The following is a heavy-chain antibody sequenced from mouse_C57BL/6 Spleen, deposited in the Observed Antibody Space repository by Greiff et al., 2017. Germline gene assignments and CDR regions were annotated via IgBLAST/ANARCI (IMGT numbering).Heavy chain of an antibody. D-gene: IGHD1-1*01. CDR2: ISSGSSTI. CDR1: GFTFSDYG. CDR3: ARPYYYGSSYVGYYFDY. V-gene: IGHV5-17*01. Sequence: EVQVVESGGGLVKPGGSLKLSCAASGFTFSDYGMHWVRQAPEKGLEWVAYISSGSSTIYYADTVKGRFTISRDNAKNTLFLQMTSLRSEDTAMYYCARPYYYGSSYVGYYFDYWGQGTTLTVSS. J-gene: IGHJ2*01.